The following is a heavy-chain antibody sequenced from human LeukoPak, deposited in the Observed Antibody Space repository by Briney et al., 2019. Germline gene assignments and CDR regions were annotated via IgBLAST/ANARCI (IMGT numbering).Heavy chain of an antibody. CDR1: GYTFTSYD. J-gene: IGHJ6*02. Sequence: ASVKVSCKASGYTFTSYDIYWVRQATGQGLEWMGWMNPNSGNTGYAQKFQGRVTMTRNTSISTAHMELSSLRSEDTAVYYCARGAAGGLWFDPPKGMDVWGQGTTVTVSS. V-gene: IGHV1-8*01. CDR3: ARGAAGGLWFDPPKGMDV. CDR2: MNPNSGNT. D-gene: IGHD3-10*01.